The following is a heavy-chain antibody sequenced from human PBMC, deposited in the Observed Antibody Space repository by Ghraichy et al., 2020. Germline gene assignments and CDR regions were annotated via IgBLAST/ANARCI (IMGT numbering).Heavy chain of an antibody. CDR3: ARGYCSSIDCYYPFDF. J-gene: IGHJ4*02. D-gene: IGHD2-2*01. CDR1: GFTFSDYS. CDR2: ISSYIYNT. V-gene: IGHV3-21*01. Sequence: GGSLRLSCAASGFTFSDYSMNWVRQAPGKGLEWVSSISSYIYNTYYADSVRGRFTISRDNAKNSLYLQMINLRAEDTAVYYCARGYCSSIDCYYPFDFWGQGTVVTVSP.